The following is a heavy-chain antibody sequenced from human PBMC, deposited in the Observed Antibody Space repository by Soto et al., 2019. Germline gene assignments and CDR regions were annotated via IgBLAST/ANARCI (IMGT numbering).Heavy chain of an antibody. V-gene: IGHV3-23*01. Sequence: GGSLRLSCAASGFTFSSYAMSWVRQAPGKGLEWVLAISGSGGSRYYADSGKGRFTISRDNSKKPLYLQMNSLRAEDTAVYYCAKVRSSWYDFDYWGQGTLVTVSS. CDR1: GFTFSSYA. CDR2: ISGSGGSR. CDR3: AKVRSSWYDFDY. J-gene: IGHJ4*02. D-gene: IGHD6-13*01.